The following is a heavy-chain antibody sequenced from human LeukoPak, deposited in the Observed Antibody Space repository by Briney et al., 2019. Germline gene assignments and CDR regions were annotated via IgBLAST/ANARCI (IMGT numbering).Heavy chain of an antibody. CDR2: ISGSGGST. Sequence: GGSLRLSCAASGFTFSSYAMSWVRQAPGKGLEWVSAISGSGGSTYYADSVKGRFTVSRDNAKNSLFLQMNSLRAEDTAVYYCTRGGVTTSRYDSWGQGTLVTVSS. J-gene: IGHJ5*01. D-gene: IGHD1-1*01. V-gene: IGHV3-23*01. CDR3: TRGGVTTSRYDS. CDR1: GFTFSSYA.